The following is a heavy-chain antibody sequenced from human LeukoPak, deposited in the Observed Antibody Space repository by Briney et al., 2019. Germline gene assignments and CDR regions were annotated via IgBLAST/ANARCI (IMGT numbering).Heavy chain of an antibody. V-gene: IGHV1-69*13. CDR2: IIPIFGTA. Sequence: SVKVSCKASGGTFSSYAISWVRQAPGQGLEWMGGIIPIFGTANYAQKFQGRVTITADESTSTAYMELSSLRSEDTAVYYCARDTDSSGYYYRSYFDYWGQGTLVTVSS. D-gene: IGHD3-22*01. CDR3: ARDTDSSGYYYRSYFDY. J-gene: IGHJ4*02. CDR1: GGTFSSYA.